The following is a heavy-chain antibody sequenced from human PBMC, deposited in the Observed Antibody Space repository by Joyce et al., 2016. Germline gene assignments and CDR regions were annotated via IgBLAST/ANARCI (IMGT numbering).Heavy chain of an antibody. Sequence: EVQVVESGGGLVQPGGSLRLSCAASGFTFSNYWMNWVRQAPGKGLEWVANIKEDGTDKYDVDSVKGRFTISRDNAKNSLYLQMNSLRAEDTAVYYCAGGSFVASWGQGTLVTVSS. CDR1: GFTFSNYW. V-gene: IGHV3-7*04. J-gene: IGHJ4*02. CDR2: IKEDGTDK. CDR3: AGGSFVAS.